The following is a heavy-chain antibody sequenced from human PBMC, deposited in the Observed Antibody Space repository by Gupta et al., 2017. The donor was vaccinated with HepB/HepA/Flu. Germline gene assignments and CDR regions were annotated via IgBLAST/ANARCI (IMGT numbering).Heavy chain of an antibody. CDR1: GGSISSGGYY. CDR3: ARAVFVVRQEISPLIHYGMDV. D-gene: IGHD3-10*02. V-gene: IGHV4-31*03. J-gene: IGHJ6*02. Sequence: QVQLQESGPGLVKPSQTLSLTCTVSGGSISSGGYYWSWIRQHPGKGLEWIGYIYYSGSTYYNPSLKSRVTISVDTSKNQFSLKLSSVTAADTAVYYCARAVFVVRQEISPLIHYGMDVWGQGTTVTVSS. CDR2: IYYSGST.